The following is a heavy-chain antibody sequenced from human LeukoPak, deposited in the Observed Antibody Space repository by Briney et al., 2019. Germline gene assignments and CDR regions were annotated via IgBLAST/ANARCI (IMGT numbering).Heavy chain of an antibody. D-gene: IGHD3-3*01. Sequence: SETLSLTCTVSGGSISSGSYYWSCIRQPAGKGLECIGRIYTSGSTNYNPSLKSRVTISVDTSKNQFSLKLSSVTAADTAVYYCARTIYFDNWGQGILVTVSS. CDR2: IYTSGST. CDR1: GGSISSGSYY. CDR3: ARTIYFDN. J-gene: IGHJ4*02. V-gene: IGHV4-61*02.